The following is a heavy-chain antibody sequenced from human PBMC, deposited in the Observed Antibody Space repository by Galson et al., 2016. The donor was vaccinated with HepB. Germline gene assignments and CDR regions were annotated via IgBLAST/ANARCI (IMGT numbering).Heavy chain of an antibody. Sequence: SLRLSCAASGFIFSSYAMTWVRQAPGKGPEWVSAFGDGGDIYYADSVKGRFTISRDNSRNTLYLQMNSLRADDTAVYYCAGVPSGKRLDYWGQGTLVTVPS. CDR2: FGDGGDI. CDR1: GFIFSSYA. CDR3: AGVPSGKRLDY. J-gene: IGHJ4*02. D-gene: IGHD2-2*01. V-gene: IGHV3-23*01.